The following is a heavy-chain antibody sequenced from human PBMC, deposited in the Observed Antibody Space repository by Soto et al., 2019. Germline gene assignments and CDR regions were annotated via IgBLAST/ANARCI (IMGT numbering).Heavy chain of an antibody. CDR3: AITTDDRGYGYYGMDV. CDR2: ISGSGGST. Sequence: VQLLESGGGLVQPGGSLRLSCAASGFTFSSYAMSWVRQAPGKGLEWVSAISGSGGSTYYADSVKGRFTISRDNSKNTLYLQMNSLRAEDTAVYYCAITTDDRGYGYYGMDVWGQGTTVTVSS. D-gene: IGHD5-18*01. CDR1: GFTFSSYA. J-gene: IGHJ6*02. V-gene: IGHV3-23*01.